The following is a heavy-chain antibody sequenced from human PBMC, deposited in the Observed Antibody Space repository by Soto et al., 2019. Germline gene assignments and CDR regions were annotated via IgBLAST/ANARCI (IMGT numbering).Heavy chain of an antibody. Sequence: ASVKVSCKASGYTFTGYYMHWVRQAPGQGLEWMGWINPNSGGTNYAQKFQGWVTMTRDTSISTAYMELSRLRSDDTAVYYCVRDSPIGSTFSGHDGIAYWGQGSLVTVSS. CDR2: INPNSGGT. CDR1: GYTFTGYY. J-gene: IGHJ4*02. CDR3: VRDSPIGSTFSGHDGIAY. V-gene: IGHV1-2*04. D-gene: IGHD5-12*01.